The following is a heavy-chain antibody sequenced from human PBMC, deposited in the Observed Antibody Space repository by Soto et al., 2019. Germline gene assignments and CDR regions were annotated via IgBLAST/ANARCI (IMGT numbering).Heavy chain of an antibody. CDR1: GYTFTSYR. V-gene: IGHV1-18*01. J-gene: IGHJ6*02. Sequence: ASVKVSCKASGYTFTSYRISGVRQAPGQGLEWMGWISAYNGNTNYAQKLQGRVTMTTDTSTSTAYMELSSLRSDDTAVYYYARDPASIAARPTRVYDYYSYGMDVWGQGTTVTVSS. CDR2: ISAYNGNT. CDR3: ARDPASIAARPTRVYDYYSYGMDV. D-gene: IGHD6-6*01.